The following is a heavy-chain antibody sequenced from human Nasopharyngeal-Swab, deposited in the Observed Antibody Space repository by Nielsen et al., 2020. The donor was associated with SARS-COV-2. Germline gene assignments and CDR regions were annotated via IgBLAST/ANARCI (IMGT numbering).Heavy chain of an antibody. D-gene: IGHD3-10*01. CDR1: GYTFTSYY. Sequence: ASVMVSCKASGYTFTSYYMHWVRQAPGQGLEWMGIINPSGGSTSYAQKFQGRVTMTRDTSTSTVYMELSSLRSEDTAVYYCARDLDLLWFGESNSYYYYGMDVWGQGTTVTVSS. V-gene: IGHV1-46*01. CDR2: INPSGGST. J-gene: IGHJ6*02. CDR3: ARDLDLLWFGESNSYYYYGMDV.